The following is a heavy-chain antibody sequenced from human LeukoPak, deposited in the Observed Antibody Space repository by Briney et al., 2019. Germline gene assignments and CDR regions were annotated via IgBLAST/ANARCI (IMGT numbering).Heavy chain of an antibody. J-gene: IGHJ6*03. CDR3: ARGATRRSFGEDYYYYMDV. D-gene: IGHD3-10*01. CDR2: INESGSP. CDR1: GVSPSGYC. V-gene: IGHV4-34*01. Sequence: AETLTLTCAVYGVSPSGYCWNWLWHPQSKGKGWESRREINESGSPNYNPSLNSRVTISENKSLNQFSLRLSSVTAADTAVYFCARGATRRSFGEDYYYYMDVWGKGTTVTVSS.